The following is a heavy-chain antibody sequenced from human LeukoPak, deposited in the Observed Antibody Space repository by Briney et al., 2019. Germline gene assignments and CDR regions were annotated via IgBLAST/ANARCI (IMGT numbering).Heavy chain of an antibody. Sequence: PSETLSLTCTVSGGSISSYYWSWIRQPAGKGLEWVGRIYTSGSTNYNPSLKSRVTMSVDTSKNQFSLKLSSVTAADTAVYYCARHDYSNYHGYFDLWGRGTLVTVSS. D-gene: IGHD4-11*01. CDR2: IYTSGST. V-gene: IGHV4-4*07. J-gene: IGHJ2*01. CDR1: GGSISSYY. CDR3: ARHDYSNYHGYFDL.